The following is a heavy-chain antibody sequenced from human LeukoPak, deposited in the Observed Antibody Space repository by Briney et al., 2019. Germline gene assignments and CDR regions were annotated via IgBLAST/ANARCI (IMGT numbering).Heavy chain of an antibody. CDR2: IKSKSDGGII. V-gene: IGHV3-15*01. D-gene: IGHD6-6*01. J-gene: IGHJ4*02. Sequence: GGSLRLSCAASGFTVSKAWMSWVRQAPGKGLEWVGRIKSKSDGGIIDYGAPVKGRFTISTDDSKNTLYLQMNSLKTEDTAVYYCTTDRGIAVRPVLDSWGQGTLVTVSS. CDR1: GFTVSKAW. CDR3: TTDRGIAVRPVLDS.